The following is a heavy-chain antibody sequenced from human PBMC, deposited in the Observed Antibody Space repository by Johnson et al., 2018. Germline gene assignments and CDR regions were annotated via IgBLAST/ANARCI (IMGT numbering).Heavy chain of an antibody. J-gene: IGHJ5*02. CDR1: GFTFSSYA. CDR3: ARGRSGFDP. D-gene: IGHD3-3*01. Sequence: QVQLQESGGGVVQPGRSRRLSCAASGFTFSSYALHWVRQAPGKGLEWVALISYDGRNKYYADSVKGRFTISRDNSKNTLYVQMNSLRVEDTAVYYWARGRSGFDPWGQGTLVTVSS. V-gene: IGHV3-30-3*01. CDR2: ISYDGRNK.